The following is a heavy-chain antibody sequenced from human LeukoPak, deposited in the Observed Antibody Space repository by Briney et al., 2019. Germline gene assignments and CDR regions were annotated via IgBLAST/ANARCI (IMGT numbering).Heavy chain of an antibody. V-gene: IGHV3-21*01. CDR3: ARGSYFCGGDCYTAEFFQH. CDR1: GFTFISYS. CDR2: VSGSSNYI. Sequence: GGSLRLSCAASGFTFISYSMNWVRQAPGKGLEWVSSVSGSSNYIYYADSVKGRFTISRDNAKNSLYLQMDSLRAEDTAVYYCARGSYFCGGDCYTAEFFQHWGRGTLVTVSS. D-gene: IGHD2-21*02. J-gene: IGHJ1*01.